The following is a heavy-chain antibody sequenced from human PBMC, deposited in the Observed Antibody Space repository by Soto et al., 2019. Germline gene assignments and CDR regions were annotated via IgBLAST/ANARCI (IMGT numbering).Heavy chain of an antibody. J-gene: IGHJ5*02. CDR2: IKQDGSEK. D-gene: IGHD3-10*01. CDR1: GFTFSSYW. Sequence: SGGSLRLSCAASGFTFSSYWMSWVRQAPGKGLEWVANIKQDGSEKYYVDSVKGRFTISRDNAKNSLYLQMNSLRAEDTAVYYCARVRVRGVIAPNWFDPWGQGTLVTVSS. CDR3: ARVRVRGVIAPNWFDP. V-gene: IGHV3-7*01.